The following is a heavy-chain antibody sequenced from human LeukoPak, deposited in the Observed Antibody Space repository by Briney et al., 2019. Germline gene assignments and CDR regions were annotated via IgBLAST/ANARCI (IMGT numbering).Heavy chain of an antibody. CDR2: TRGSGSYT. J-gene: IGHJ3*01. CDR1: GFTVSSNY. D-gene: IGHD2-8*01. V-gene: IGHV3-23*01. Sequence: PGGSLRLSCAASGFTVSSNYMSWVRQAPGKGLEWVSATRGSGSYTSYTDSVKGRFTVSRDNSKSTLYLDMSNLRAEDTAVYYCAKDPNGDYVGAFDSWGPGTLVTVSS. CDR3: AKDPNGDYVGAFDS.